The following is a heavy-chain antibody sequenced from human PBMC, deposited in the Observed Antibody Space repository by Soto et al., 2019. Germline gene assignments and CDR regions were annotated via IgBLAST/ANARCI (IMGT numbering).Heavy chain of an antibody. CDR2: INHSGST. Sequence: SETLSLTCAVYGGSFSGYYWSWIRQPPGKGLEWIGEINHSGSTNYNPSLKSRVTISVDTSKNQFSLKLSSVTAADTAVYYCARERVVVPVHGMDVWGQGTTVTVSS. V-gene: IGHV4-34*01. J-gene: IGHJ6*02. CDR1: GGSFSGYY. D-gene: IGHD2-2*01. CDR3: ARERVVVPVHGMDV.